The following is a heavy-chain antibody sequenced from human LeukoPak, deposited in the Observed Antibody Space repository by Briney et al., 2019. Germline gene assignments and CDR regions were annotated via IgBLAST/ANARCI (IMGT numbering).Heavy chain of an antibody. CDR2: IYYSGST. D-gene: IGHD6-13*01. Sequence: SETLSLTCTVSGGSISSYYCSWIRQPPGKGLEWIGYIYYSGSTNYNPSLKSRVTISVDTSKNQFSLKLSSVTAADTAVYYCARYSSSWNFGYWGQGTLVTVSS. CDR3: ARYSSSWNFGY. J-gene: IGHJ4*02. V-gene: IGHV4-59*01. CDR1: GGSISSYY.